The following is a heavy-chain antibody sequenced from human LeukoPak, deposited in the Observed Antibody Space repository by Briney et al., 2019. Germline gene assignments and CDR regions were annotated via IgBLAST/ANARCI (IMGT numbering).Heavy chain of an antibody. Sequence: QAGGSLRLSCAASGFTFSSYDMHWVRHATGKGLEWVSAIGTAGDPYYPGSVKGRFTISRENAKNSLCLQMNSLRAGDTAVYYCARGRFYYGMDVWGKGTTVTVSP. D-gene: IGHD4-17*01. V-gene: IGHV3-13*05. CDR3: ARGRFYYGMDV. CDR2: IGTAGDP. J-gene: IGHJ6*04. CDR1: GFTFSSYD.